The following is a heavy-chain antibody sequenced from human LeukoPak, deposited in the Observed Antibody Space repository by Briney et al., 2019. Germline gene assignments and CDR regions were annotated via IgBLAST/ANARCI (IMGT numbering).Heavy chain of an antibody. D-gene: IGHD3-9*01. CDR2: IYYSGST. V-gene: IGHV4-59*13. CDR1: GGSISSYY. Sequence: SETLSLTCTVSGGSISSYYWSWIRQPPGKGLGWIGYIYYSGSTNYNPSLKSRVTISVDTSKNQFSLKLSSVTAADTAVYYCARGILTGYYKDWGQGTLVTVSS. J-gene: IGHJ4*02. CDR3: ARGILTGYYKD.